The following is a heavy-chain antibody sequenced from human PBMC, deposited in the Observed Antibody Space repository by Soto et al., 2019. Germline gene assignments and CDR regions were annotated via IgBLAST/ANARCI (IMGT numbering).Heavy chain of an antibody. D-gene: IGHD3-3*01. J-gene: IGHJ5*02. CDR3: AREDDDSWSGNIRNRFDP. V-gene: IGHV4-34*01. CDR1: GAPFSEYL. Sequence: MSLTCAVYGAPFSEYLWNWIRQPPGKGLEWIGEIDHNGDTNYNPSLGSRVTISVDTSRNEFSLRLTSVTAADTAVYFCAREDDDSWSGNIRNRFDPWGLGTRVTDSS. CDR2: IDHNGDT.